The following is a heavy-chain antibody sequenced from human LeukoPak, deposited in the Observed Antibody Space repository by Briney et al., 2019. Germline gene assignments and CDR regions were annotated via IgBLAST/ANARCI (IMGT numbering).Heavy chain of an antibody. J-gene: IGHJ4*02. V-gene: IGHV3-7*01. CDR2: IKEDGGEK. CDR1: GVTFSNYW. D-gene: IGHD6-13*01. Sequence: PGGSLRLSCTASGVTFSNYWMSWVRRAPGKGLEWVANIKEDGGEKNYVDSVRGRFTITRDKSRNSLYLQMNSLRGEDTAVYYCATERRGSSTYDGKEAFDFWGQGTLVTVSS. CDR3: ATERRGSSTYDGKEAFDF.